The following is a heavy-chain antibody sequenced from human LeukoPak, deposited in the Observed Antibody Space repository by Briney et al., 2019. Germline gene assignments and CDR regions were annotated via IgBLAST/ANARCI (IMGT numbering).Heavy chain of an antibody. V-gene: IGHV4-39*07. D-gene: IGHD6-13*01. Sequence: PSETLSLTCTVSGGSISSSSYYWGWIRQPPGKGLEWIGSIYYSGSTYYNPSLKTRVTISKDTSKNQFSLKLNSVTAADTAVYYCARGARSSSWYVPYYFDYWGQGTLVTVSS. J-gene: IGHJ4*02. CDR3: ARGARSSSWYVPYYFDY. CDR1: GGSISSSSYY. CDR2: IYYSGST.